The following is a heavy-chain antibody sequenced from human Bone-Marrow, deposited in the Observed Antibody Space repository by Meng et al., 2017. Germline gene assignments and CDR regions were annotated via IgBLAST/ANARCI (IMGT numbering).Heavy chain of an antibody. V-gene: IGHV3-15*01. J-gene: IGHJ4*02. CDR1: GFTFSNAW. CDR2: IKSKTDGGTT. CDR3: TTIDDSSGYYEYYFDY. Sequence: GESLKISCAASGFTFSNAWMGWVRQAPGKGLEWVGRIKSKTDGGTTDYAAPVKGRFTISRDDSKNTLYLQMNSLKTEDTAVYYCTTIDDSSGYYEYYFDYWGQGTLVTVSS. D-gene: IGHD3-22*01.